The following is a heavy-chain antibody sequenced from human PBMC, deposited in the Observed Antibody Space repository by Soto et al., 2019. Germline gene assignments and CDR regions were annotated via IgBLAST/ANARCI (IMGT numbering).Heavy chain of an antibody. Sequence: PGGSLRLSCAASGFSFTDVWMSWVRQAPGKGLEWVGRIRSKTDGGTKEYAAPVKGRFAISRDDSKNTLHLQMNSLKTEDTGVYYCTTLYSGYKYGYWGQGTLGTVSS. V-gene: IGHV3-15*01. CDR2: IRSKTDGGTK. CDR3: TTLYSGYKYGY. CDR1: GFSFTDVW. J-gene: IGHJ4*02. D-gene: IGHD5-12*01.